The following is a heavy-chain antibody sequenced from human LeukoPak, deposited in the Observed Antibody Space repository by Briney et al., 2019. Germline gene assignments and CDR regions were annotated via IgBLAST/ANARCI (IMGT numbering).Heavy chain of an antibody. CDR2: INYSGST. V-gene: IGHV4-59*12. Sequence: SETLSFNCTVSSGSISSYYWSWIRQPPGKGLEWIGYINYSGSTNYNPSLKSRVTISVDTSRTQFSLKLISVTAADTAVYYCARFDCSGGSCYKVIDYWGQGTLVTVSS. CDR3: ARFDCSGGSCYKVIDY. D-gene: IGHD2-15*01. J-gene: IGHJ4*02. CDR1: SGSISSYY.